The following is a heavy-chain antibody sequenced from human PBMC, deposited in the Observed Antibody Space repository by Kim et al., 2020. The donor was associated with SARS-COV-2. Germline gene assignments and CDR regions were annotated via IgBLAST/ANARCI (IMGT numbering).Heavy chain of an antibody. Sequence: SETLSLTCAVYGGSFSGYYWSWIRQPPGKGLEWIGEINHSGSTNYNPSLKSRVTISVDTSKNQFSLKLSSVTAADTAVYYCASWGRHKYYYGSGSYYKTNDYWGQGTLVTVSS. D-gene: IGHD3-10*01. CDR3: ASWGRHKYYYGSGSYYKTNDY. CDR1: GGSFSGYY. V-gene: IGHV4-34*01. J-gene: IGHJ4*02. CDR2: INHSGST.